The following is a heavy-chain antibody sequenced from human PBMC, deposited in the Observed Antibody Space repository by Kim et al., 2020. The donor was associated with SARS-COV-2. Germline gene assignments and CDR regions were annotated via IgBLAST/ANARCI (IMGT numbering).Heavy chain of an antibody. CDR3: ATSFALGTTYYYYGMDV. J-gene: IGHJ6*02. CDR1: GFTFDDYA. Sequence: GGSLRLSCAASGFTFDDYAMHWVRQAPGKGLEWVSGISWNSGSIGYADSVKGRFTISRDNAKNSLYLQMNSLRAEDTALYYCATSFALGTTYYYYGMDVWGQGTTVTVSS. D-gene: IGHD3-16*01. CDR2: ISWNSGSI. V-gene: IGHV3-9*01.